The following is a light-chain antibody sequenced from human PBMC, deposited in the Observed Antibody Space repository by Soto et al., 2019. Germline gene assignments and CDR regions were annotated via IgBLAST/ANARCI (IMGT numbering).Light chain of an antibody. CDR1: QSVSSY. V-gene: IGKV3-11*01. J-gene: IGKJ4*01. CDR3: HQRSNWPPLT. CDR2: DAS. Sequence: EIVLTQSPATLSLSPGDRATLSCRASQSVSSYLAWYQQKPGQAPRLLIYDASNRATGIPARFSGSGSGTDFTLTISSLEPEDFAVYYCHQRSNWPPLTFGGGTKVEIK.